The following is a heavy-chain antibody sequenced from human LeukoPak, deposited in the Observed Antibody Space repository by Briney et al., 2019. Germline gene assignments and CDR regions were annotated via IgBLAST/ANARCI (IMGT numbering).Heavy chain of an antibody. V-gene: IGHV3-7*01. CDR2: IYQDGREK. D-gene: IGHD6-13*01. Sequence: GGSLRLSCAASGFTFSSYWMSWVRRAPGKGLEWVANIYQDGREKYYAGSVKGRFTISRDNAKNSLFLQMDSLRAEDTAVYYCAGERPSSSWYDYWGQGTLVTVSS. J-gene: IGHJ4*02. CDR1: GFTFSSYW. CDR3: AGERPSSSWYDY.